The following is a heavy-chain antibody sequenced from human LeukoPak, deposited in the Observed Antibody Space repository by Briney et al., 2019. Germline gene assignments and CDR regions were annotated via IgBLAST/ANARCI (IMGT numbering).Heavy chain of an antibody. J-gene: IGHJ4*02. V-gene: IGHV4-34*01. D-gene: IGHD3-22*01. CDR1: GGSFSGYY. CDR3: ARELYYYDSSGYYPFDY. Sequence: PSETLYLTCAVYGGSFSGYYWSWIRQPPGKGLEWIGEINHSGSTNYNPSLKSRVTISVDTSKNQFSLKLSSVTAADTAVYYCARELYYYDSSGYYPFDYWGQGTLVTVSS. CDR2: INHSGST.